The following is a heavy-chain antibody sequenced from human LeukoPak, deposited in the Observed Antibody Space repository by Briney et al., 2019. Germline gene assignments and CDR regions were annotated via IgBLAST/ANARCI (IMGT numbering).Heavy chain of an antibody. V-gene: IGHV4-59*12. CDR1: GGSISSYY. CDR3: ARDVTAAFDY. CDR2: IYYSGST. Sequence: KPSETLSLTCTVSGGSISSYYWSWLRQPPGKGLEWIGYIYYSGSTNYNPSLKSRVTISVDTSKNQFSLKLSSVTAADTAVYYCARDVTAAFDYWGQGTLVTVSS. J-gene: IGHJ4*02. D-gene: IGHD6-13*01.